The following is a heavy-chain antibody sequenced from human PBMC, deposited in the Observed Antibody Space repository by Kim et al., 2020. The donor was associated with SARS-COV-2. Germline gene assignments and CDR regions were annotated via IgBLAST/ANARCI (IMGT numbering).Heavy chain of an antibody. Sequence: GGSLRLSCAASGFTFSGSAMHWVRQASGKGLEWVGRIRSKANSYATAYAASVKGRFTISRDDSKNTAYLQMNSLKTEDTAVYYCTRDMVRGVIVRAFDIWGQGTMVTVSS. CDR2: IRSKANSYAT. D-gene: IGHD3-10*01. CDR3: TRDMVRGVIVRAFDI. J-gene: IGHJ3*02. V-gene: IGHV3-73*01. CDR1: GFTFSGSA.